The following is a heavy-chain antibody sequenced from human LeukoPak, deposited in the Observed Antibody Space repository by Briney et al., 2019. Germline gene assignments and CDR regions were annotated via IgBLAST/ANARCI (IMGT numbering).Heavy chain of an antibody. CDR1: GFTVSSNY. CDR2: IYSGGST. V-gene: IGHV3-53*01. Sequence: GGSLRLSCAASGFTVSSNYMSWVRQAPGKGLEWVSVIYSGGSTYYADSVKGRLTISRDNSKNTLYPQMNSLRAEDTAVYYCARVRDGYNTLDYWGQGTLVTVSS. CDR3: ARVRDGYNTLDY. D-gene: IGHD5-24*01. J-gene: IGHJ4*02.